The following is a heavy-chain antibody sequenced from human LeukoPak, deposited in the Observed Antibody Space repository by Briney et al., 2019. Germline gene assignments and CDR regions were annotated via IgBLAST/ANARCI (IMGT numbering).Heavy chain of an antibody. CDR1: GFTFSSYW. Sequence: PGGSLRLSCGASGFTFSSYWMSWVRQAPGKGLEWVANIKEDGSETHYEDSVKGRFTISRDNAKYSLYVQMNSLRAEDTAVYDCARNPWFGEGMGMDVWGQGTTVTVSS. CDR3: ARNPWFGEGMGMDV. J-gene: IGHJ6*02. V-gene: IGHV3-7*01. D-gene: IGHD3-10*01. CDR2: IKEDGSET.